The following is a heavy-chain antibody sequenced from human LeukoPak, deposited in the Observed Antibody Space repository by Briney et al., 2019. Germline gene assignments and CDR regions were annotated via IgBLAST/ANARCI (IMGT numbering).Heavy chain of an antibody. CDR1: GLTFSSYA. J-gene: IGHJ4*02. CDR2: ISGSGGST. D-gene: IGHD1-26*01. CDR3: AKDFSYSGSYVTVFDY. Sequence: GGSLRLSCAASGLTFSSYAMSWVRQAPGKGLEWVSAISGSGGSTYYADSVKGRFTISRDNSKNTLCLQMNSLRAEDTAVYYCAKDFSYSGSYVTVFDYWGQGTLVTVSS. V-gene: IGHV3-23*01.